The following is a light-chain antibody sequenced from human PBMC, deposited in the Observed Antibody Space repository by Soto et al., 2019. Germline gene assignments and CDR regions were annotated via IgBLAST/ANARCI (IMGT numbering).Light chain of an antibody. CDR3: TSYVGSDIWV. Sequence: QSALTQPPSASGSPGQSVTISCTGTSSDVGAYNYVSGYQLYPGKAPKLMIYEVSKRPSGVPDRFSGSKSGNTASLTVSGLQAEDEADYYCTSYVGSDIWVFGGGTKVTVL. V-gene: IGLV2-8*01. J-gene: IGLJ3*02. CDR2: EVS. CDR1: SSDVGAYNY.